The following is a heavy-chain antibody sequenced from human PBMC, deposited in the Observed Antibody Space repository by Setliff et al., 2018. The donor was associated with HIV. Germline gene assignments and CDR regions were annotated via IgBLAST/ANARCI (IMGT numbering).Heavy chain of an antibody. D-gene: IGHD4-17*01. CDR2: IFPGDSDT. J-gene: IGHJ6*03. V-gene: IGHV5-51*01. Sequence: PGESLKISCKGPGYNFNTDWIAWVRQKPGKGLEWMGSIFPGDSDTKYSPSFEGQVTISADKSISTAYLKWSRLRASDTGIYYCAGLRGDYVGQYYYYMDVWGEGTMVTVSS. CDR1: GYNFNTDW. CDR3: AGLRGDYVGQYYYYMDV.